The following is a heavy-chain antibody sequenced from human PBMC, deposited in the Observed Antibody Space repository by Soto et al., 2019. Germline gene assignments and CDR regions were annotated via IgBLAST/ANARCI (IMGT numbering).Heavy chain of an antibody. CDR1: GFTFSSYA. CDR2: ISGSGGST. J-gene: IGHJ6*02. Sequence: GGSLRLSCAASGFTFSSYAMSWVRQAPGKGLEWVSAISGSGGSTYYADSVKGRFTISRDNSKNTLYLQMNSLRAGDTAVYYCAKSLGSYYYYGMDVWGQGTTVTVSS. D-gene: IGHD1-26*01. V-gene: IGHV3-23*01. CDR3: AKSLGSYYYYGMDV.